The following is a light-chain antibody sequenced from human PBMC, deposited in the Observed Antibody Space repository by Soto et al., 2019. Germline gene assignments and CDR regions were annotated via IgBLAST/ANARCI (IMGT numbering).Light chain of an antibody. Sequence: EIVLTQSPGTLSLSPGEGATLSCRASQSISSNFLAWYQQKRGQAPRLLIHGASNRDTGIPDRFSGSGSGTDFTLTITRLDPEDFAIYYCQQYGGSPRTFGQGTKVEVK. CDR2: GAS. J-gene: IGKJ1*01. CDR3: QQYGGSPRT. CDR1: QSISSNF. V-gene: IGKV3-20*01.